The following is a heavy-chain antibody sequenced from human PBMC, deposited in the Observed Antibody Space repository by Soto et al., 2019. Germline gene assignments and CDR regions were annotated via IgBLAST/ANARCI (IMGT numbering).Heavy chain of an antibody. V-gene: IGHV4-30-2*01. D-gene: IGHD7-27*01. CDR1: GGSISSGGYS. Sequence: QLQLQESGSGLVKPSQTLSLTCAVSGGSISSGGYSWSWIRLPPGKGLEWIGYIYHGGSTYYNPSLKGRVTLSVDKATLQSSLTLSSVTAADTAVYYCARVPGPWGQGTLVSVSS. CDR2: IYHGGST. J-gene: IGHJ5*02. CDR3: ARVPGP.